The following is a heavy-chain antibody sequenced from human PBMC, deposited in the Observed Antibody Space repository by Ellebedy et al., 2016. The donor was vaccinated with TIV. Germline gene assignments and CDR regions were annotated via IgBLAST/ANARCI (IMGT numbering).Heavy chain of an antibody. CDR2: IYHSERT. V-gene: IGHV4-38-2*02. J-gene: IGHJ3*02. CDR3: ATFRNLDGFDI. Sequence: SETLSLTCSVSGSAISSGSYWGWIRQPPGKRLEWIGSIYHSERTYYNTSLKRRVTISINTSKNQFSLKLSSVTAADPAVYYCATFRNLDGFDIWGQGTMVTVSS. CDR1: GSAISSGSY.